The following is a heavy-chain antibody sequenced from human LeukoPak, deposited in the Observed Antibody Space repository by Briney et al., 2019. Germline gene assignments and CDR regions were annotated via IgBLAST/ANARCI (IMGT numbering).Heavy chain of an antibody. Sequence: HAGGSLRLSCAASGFTFSSYGMHWVRQAPGKGLEGVAFIRYDGSNKYYADSVKGRFTISRDNSKNTLYLQMNSLRAEDTAVYYCAKDRQVSYYDFWSGRLAPVRFDYWGQGTLVTVSS. CDR1: GFTFSSYG. CDR2: IRYDGSNK. V-gene: IGHV3-30*02. D-gene: IGHD3-3*01. CDR3: AKDRQVSYYDFWSGRLAPVRFDY. J-gene: IGHJ4*02.